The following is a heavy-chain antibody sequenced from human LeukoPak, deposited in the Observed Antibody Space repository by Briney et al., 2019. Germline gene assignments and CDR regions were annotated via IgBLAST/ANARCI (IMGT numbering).Heavy chain of an antibody. CDR3: ARDGGYCTNGVCYTRWFDP. V-gene: IGHV4-39*07. CDR2: IYYSGST. CDR1: GGSISSSSYY. J-gene: IGHJ5*02. D-gene: IGHD2-8*01. Sequence: SETLSLPCTVSGGSISSSSYYWGWIRPPPGKGLEWIGSIYYSGSTYYNPSLKSRVTISVDTSKNQFSLKLSSVTAADTAVYYCARDGGYCTNGVCYTRWFDPWGQGTLVTVSS.